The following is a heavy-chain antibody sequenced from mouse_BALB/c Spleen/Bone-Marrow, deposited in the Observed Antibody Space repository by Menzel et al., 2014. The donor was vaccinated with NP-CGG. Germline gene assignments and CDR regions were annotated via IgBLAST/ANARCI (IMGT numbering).Heavy chain of an antibody. D-gene: IGHD1-1*01. J-gene: IGHJ2*01. CDR1: GFTFTDYY. V-gene: IGHV7-3*02. CDR2: IRNKANGYTT. Sequence: EVMLVESGGGLVQPGGSLRLSCATSGFTFTDYYMNWVRQPPGKALEWLGFIRNKANGYTTEYSASVKGRFTISRDNSQSILYLQMNTLRAEDSATYYCARDSRSTVSHFDYWGQGTTITVSS. CDR3: ARDSRSTVSHFDY.